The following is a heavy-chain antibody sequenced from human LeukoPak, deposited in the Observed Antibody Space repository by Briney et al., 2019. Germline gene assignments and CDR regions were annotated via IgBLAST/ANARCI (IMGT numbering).Heavy chain of an antibody. Sequence: SETLSLTCTVSGGSISSGSYYWSWIRQPAGKGLEWIGYIYYSGSTNYNPSLKSRVTISVDTSKNQFSLKLSSVTAADTAVYYCARLAPFQNLYFDYWGQGTLVTVSS. V-gene: IGHV4-61*10. CDR3: ARLAPFQNLYFDY. J-gene: IGHJ4*02. CDR2: IYYSGST. CDR1: GGSISSGSYY.